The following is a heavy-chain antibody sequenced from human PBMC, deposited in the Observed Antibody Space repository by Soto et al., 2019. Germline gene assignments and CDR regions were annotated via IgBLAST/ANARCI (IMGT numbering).Heavy chain of an antibody. CDR1: GFTVSSDY. D-gene: IGHD4-17*01. V-gene: IGHV3-53*01. J-gene: IGHJ5*02. Sequence: PGGSLRLSCAASGFTVSSDYMSWVRQVPGKGLEWVSVIYTGGSTYYADSVKGRFTFSRDNSKNTLYLQMNSLRAEDTAVYYCARAYGGNPALFDPWGQGTLVTVSS. CDR2: IYTGGST. CDR3: ARAYGGNPALFDP.